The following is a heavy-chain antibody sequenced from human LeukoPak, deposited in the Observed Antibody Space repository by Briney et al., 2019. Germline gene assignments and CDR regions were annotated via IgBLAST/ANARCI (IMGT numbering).Heavy chain of an antibody. CDR3: AKGGSSSWYHIDY. CDR1: GFTFDDYA. Sequence: GGSLRLSCAASGFTFDDYAMHWVRQAPGKGLEWVSGISWNSGSIGYADSVKGRFTISRDNAENSLYLQMNSLRAEDTALYYCAKGGSSSWYHIDYWGQGTLVTVSS. J-gene: IGHJ4*02. D-gene: IGHD6-13*01. V-gene: IGHV3-9*01. CDR2: ISWNSGSI.